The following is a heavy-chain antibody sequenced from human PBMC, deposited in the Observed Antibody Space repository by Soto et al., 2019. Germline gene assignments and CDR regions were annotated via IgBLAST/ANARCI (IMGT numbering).Heavy chain of an antibody. CDR1: GFNVSSYL. CDR3: ARVRALYSGYDH. Sequence: GSLRLSYAASGFNVSSYLMHWVRQAPGKGLVWVSRINSDGSSTSYADSVKGRFTISRDNAKNTLYLQMNSLRAEDTAVYYCARVRALYSGYDHWGQGTLVTVSS. D-gene: IGHD5-12*01. V-gene: IGHV3-74*01. J-gene: IGHJ5*02. CDR2: INSDGSST.